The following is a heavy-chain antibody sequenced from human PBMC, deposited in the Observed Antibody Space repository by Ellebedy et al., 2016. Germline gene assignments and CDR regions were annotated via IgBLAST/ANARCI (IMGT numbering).Heavy chain of an antibody. CDR1: GFTFSDFG. D-gene: IGHD5-24*01. Sequence: GGSLRLXXAASGFTFSDFGMHWVRQAPGKGLEWVGRIRSKVQNYETLYGESVRGRFIMSRDDRRNMLYLQMNSLTTEDTAVYYCTGGQMGWGLGTLVTVSS. CDR2: IRSKVQNYET. CDR3: TGGQMG. J-gene: IGHJ4*02. V-gene: IGHV3-73*01.